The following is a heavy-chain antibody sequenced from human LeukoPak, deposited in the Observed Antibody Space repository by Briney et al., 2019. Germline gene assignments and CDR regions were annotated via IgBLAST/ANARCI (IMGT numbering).Heavy chain of an antibody. CDR3: ARVTYSSGSGSFDP. J-gene: IGHJ5*02. V-gene: IGHV4-59*01. CDR2: MHYSGSS. Sequence: SETLSLTCTVSGGSISGYYWGWIRQPPGKGLEWIAYMHYSGSSKYSPSLKSRVTTAVDMPKNQFSLKLSSVTAADTAVYYCARVTYSSGSGSFDPWGQGTLVTVSS. CDR1: GGSISGYY. D-gene: IGHD6-19*01.